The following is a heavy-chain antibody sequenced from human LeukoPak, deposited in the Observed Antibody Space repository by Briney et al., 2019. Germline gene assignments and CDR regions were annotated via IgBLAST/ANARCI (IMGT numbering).Heavy chain of an antibody. CDR2: ISSSGSTI. V-gene: IGHV3-11*01. CDR3: ARGRVVRGVIISVRHYFDY. D-gene: IGHD3-10*01. CDR1: GFTFSDYY. Sequence: GGSLRLSCAASGFTFSDYYMSWIRQAPGKGLEWVSYISSSGSTIYYADSVKGRFTISRDNAKNSLYLQMNSLRAEDTAVYYCARGRVVRGVIISVRHYFDYWGQGTLVTVSS. J-gene: IGHJ4*02.